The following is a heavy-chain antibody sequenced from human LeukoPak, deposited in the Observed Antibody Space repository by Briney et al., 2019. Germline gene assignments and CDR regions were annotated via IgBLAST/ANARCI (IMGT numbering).Heavy chain of an antibody. CDR1: GRSISSSSYY. Sequence: SETLSLICSVCGRSISSSSYYWAWIRQPPGKGLEWIGSIYYSGSTYYNPSLKSRVTISVDTSKNQFSLKLSSVTAADTAVYYCASGFIAGARLTNGMDVWGQGTTVTVSS. CDR3: ASGFIAGARLTNGMDV. CDR2: IYYSGST. D-gene: IGHD1-26*01. V-gene: IGHV4-39*01. J-gene: IGHJ6*02.